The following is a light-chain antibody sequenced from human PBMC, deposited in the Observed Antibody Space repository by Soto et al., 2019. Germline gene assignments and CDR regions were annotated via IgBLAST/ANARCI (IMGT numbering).Light chain of an antibody. CDR3: QARDSSTDVV. Sequence: SYELTQPPSVSVSPGQTASITCSGDKLGDKYACWYQQKPGQSPVLVIYQDNKRPSGIPERFSGSNSGNTATLTISGTQAMDEADYYCQARDSSTDVVFGGGTKLTVL. J-gene: IGLJ2*01. CDR2: QDN. V-gene: IGLV3-1*01. CDR1: KLGDKY.